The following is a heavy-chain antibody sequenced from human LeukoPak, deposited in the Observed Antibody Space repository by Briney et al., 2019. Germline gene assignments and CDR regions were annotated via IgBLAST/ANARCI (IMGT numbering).Heavy chain of an antibody. D-gene: IGHD1-7*01. CDR3: AKERDNWNYYFDY. V-gene: IGHV3-23*01. Sequence: PAGSLRLSCAASGCTISSYSRSWVRQAPGKGLEWVAAISGSGGSTYYPASVKGRFTISRDNSKNTLYLQMNSVRAEDTAVYYCAKERDNWNYYFDYWGQGTLVTVSS. J-gene: IGHJ4*02. CDR2: ISGSGGST. CDR1: GCTISSYS.